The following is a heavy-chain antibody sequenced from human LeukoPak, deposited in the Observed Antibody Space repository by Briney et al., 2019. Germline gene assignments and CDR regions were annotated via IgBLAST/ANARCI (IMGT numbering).Heavy chain of an antibody. CDR3: ASGMGLARSNDY. CDR2: INPNSGGT. CDR1: GYTFTGYY. J-gene: IGHJ4*02. Sequence: ASVKVSCKASGYTFTGYYMHWVRQAPGLGLEWMGWINPNSGGTNYAQKFQGWVTMTRDTSISTAYMELSRLRSDDTAVYYCASGMGLARSNDYWGQGTLVTVSS. V-gene: IGHV1-2*04. D-gene: IGHD6-6*01.